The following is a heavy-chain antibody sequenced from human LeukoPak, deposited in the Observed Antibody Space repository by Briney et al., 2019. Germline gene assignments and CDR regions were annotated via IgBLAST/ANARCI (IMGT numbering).Heavy chain of an antibody. CDR3: AKDEPEGALDY. CDR1: RFTFNSYA. V-gene: IGHV3-23*03. CDR2: IYSGGST. J-gene: IGHJ4*02. D-gene: IGHD3-16*01. Sequence: PGGSLRLSCAASRFTFNSYAMSWVRQAPGKGLEWVSVIYSGGSTYCADSVKGRFTISRDNSKNTLYLQMNSLRAEDTAVYYCAKDEPEGALDYWGQGTLVTVSS.